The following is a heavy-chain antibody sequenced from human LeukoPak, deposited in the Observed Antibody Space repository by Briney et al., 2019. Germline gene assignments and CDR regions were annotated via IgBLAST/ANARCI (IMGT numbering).Heavy chain of an antibody. Sequence: PGGSLRLSCLGSGLPFSNYWMSWVRQTPGKGLEWVANIKQDGSEKYYVDSVKGRFTISRDNAKNLLHLQMSSLRVEDTAIYYCARDIEYSSDVDYWGQGTLVTVSS. D-gene: IGHD5-18*01. CDR1: GLPFSNYW. CDR2: IKQDGSEK. V-gene: IGHV3-7*04. CDR3: ARDIEYSSDVDY. J-gene: IGHJ4*02.